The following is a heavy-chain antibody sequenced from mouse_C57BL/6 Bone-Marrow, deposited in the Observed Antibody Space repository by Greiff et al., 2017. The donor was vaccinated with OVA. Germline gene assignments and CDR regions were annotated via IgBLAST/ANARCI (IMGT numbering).Heavy chain of an antibody. CDR3: ARPRDYECYPLWYFDV. J-gene: IGHJ1*03. D-gene: IGHD2-3*01. CDR2: IYPRSGNT. CDR1: GYTFTSYG. V-gene: IGHV1-81*01. Sequence: QVHVKQSGAELARPGASVKLSCKASGYTFTSYGISWVKQRTGQGLEWIGEIYPRSGNTYYNEKFKGKATLTAEKSSSTAYMELRSLTSEDSAVYFWARPRDYECYPLWYFDVWGTGTTVTVSS.